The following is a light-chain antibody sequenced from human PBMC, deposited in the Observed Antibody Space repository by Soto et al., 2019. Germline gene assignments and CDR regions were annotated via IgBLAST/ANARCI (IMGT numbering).Light chain of an antibody. V-gene: IGKV3-15*01. CDR2: GAS. CDR3: QQYNNWPFT. CDR1: QSVSSN. Sequence: EIVLTQSPDTLSLSPGERATLSCRASQSVSSNLAWYQQKPGQAPRLLIYGASTRATGIPARFSGSGSGTEFTLTISSLQSEDFAVYYCQQYNNWPFTFGPGTKVDIK. J-gene: IGKJ3*01.